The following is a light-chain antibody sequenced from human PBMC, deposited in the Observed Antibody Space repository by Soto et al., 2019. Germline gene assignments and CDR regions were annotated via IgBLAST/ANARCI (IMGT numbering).Light chain of an antibody. CDR3: QRRSKWPPST. V-gene: IGKV3-11*01. Sequence: EIVLTQSPATLSLSPGERATLSCRASQSVSSYLAWYQQKPGQAPRLLIYDASNRATGIPARFSGNGSGKDFTLTISSLKPEDFAVYYCQRRSKWPPSTFGEGTKVEIK. CDR2: DAS. CDR1: QSVSSY. J-gene: IGKJ2*01.